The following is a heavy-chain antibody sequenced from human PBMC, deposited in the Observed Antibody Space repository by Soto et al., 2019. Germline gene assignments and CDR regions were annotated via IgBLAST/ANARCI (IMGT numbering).Heavy chain of an antibody. Sequence: GGSLRLSCAASGFTFDDYAMHWVRQAPGKGLEWVSGISWNSGSIGYADSVKGRFTISRDNAKNSLYLQMNSLRAEDTALYYCAKGAESHYYYGMDVWGQGTTVTVYS. V-gene: IGHV3-9*01. CDR1: GFTFDDYA. CDR3: AKGAESHYYYGMDV. CDR2: ISWNSGSI. J-gene: IGHJ6*02.